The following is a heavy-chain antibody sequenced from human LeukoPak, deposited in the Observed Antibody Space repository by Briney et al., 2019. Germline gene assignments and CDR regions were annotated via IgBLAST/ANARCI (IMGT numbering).Heavy chain of an antibody. Sequence: GRSLRLSCAASGFPFSKYGMHWVRQAPGKGLEWVALISYGGSNKYYADSVKGRFTISRDNSKNTLYLQMNSLRAEDTAVYYCARDRPSSGSGYFDYWGQGTLVTVSS. CDR2: ISYGGSNK. CDR3: ARDRPSSGSGYFDY. CDR1: GFPFSKYG. J-gene: IGHJ4*02. V-gene: IGHV3-30*03. D-gene: IGHD3-22*01.